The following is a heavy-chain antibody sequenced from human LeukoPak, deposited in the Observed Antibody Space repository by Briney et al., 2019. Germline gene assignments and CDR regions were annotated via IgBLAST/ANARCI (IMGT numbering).Heavy chain of an antibody. J-gene: IGHJ4*02. CDR1: GWSFTTYW. Sequence: GESLKIPCKGPGWSFTTYWFVWVLQLPGHSVGWMVVIYPGYSDTRYSPPVQDQVTISADKSITAAYLHWAALRASDTPVYYFPRQADYNVLTGYHKGHLDYWGQGTLVTVSS. V-gene: IGHV5-51*01. CDR3: PRQADYNVLTGYHKGHLDY. D-gene: IGHD3-9*01. CDR2: IYPGYSDT.